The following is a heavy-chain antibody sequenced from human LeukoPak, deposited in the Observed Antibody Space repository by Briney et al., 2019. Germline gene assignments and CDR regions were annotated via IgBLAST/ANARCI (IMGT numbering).Heavy chain of an antibody. CDR2: IRYDGSNK. D-gene: IGHD4-11*01. CDR1: GFTFSSYG. Sequence: GGSLRLSCAASGFTFSSYGMHWVRQAPGKGLEWVAFIRYDGSNKYYADSVKGRFTISRDNSKNTLYLQMNSLRAEDTAVYYCAKDLSSRGRTTVTPFVYWGQGTLVTVSS. J-gene: IGHJ4*02. V-gene: IGHV3-30*02. CDR3: AKDLSSRGRTTVTPFVY.